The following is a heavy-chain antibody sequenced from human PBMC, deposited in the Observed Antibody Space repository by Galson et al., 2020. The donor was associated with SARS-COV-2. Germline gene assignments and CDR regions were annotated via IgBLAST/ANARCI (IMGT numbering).Heavy chain of an antibody. D-gene: IGHD3-9*01. V-gene: IGHV5-10-1*01. CDR3: ARLSLTDYLFTGYYRSDY. J-gene: IGHJ4*02. Sequence: GESLKISCQGSGYDFSTYWITWVRQMPGKGLEWMGRIDPSDSYTNYSPSFEGHVTISVDRSINTAYLQWSSLKASDTAMYYCARLSLTDYLFTGYYRSDYWGQGTLVTVSS. CDR2: IDPSDSYT. CDR1: GYDFSTYW.